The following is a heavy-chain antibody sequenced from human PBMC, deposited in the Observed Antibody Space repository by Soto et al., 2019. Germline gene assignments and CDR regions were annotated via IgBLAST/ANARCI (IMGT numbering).Heavy chain of an antibody. D-gene: IGHD1-26*01. V-gene: IGHV3-30*18. CDR2: ISYEGSNK. CDR1: GFTFSSYG. J-gene: IGHJ4*02. Sequence: QVQLVESGGGVVQPGRSLRLSCAASGFTFSSYGMHWVRQAPGKGLEWVAVISYEGSNKYYADSVKGRFTISRDNSKNTLYLQLNSLRAEDTAVYYCAKDQDLVYPPPYDYWGQGTLVTGSS. CDR3: AKDQDLVYPPPYDY.